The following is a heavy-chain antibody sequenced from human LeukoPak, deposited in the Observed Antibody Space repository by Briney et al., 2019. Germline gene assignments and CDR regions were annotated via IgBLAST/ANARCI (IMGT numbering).Heavy chain of an antibody. Sequence: GGSLRLSCAASGFTFSSYSMNWVSQAPGKGLEWVSYISSSSSTIYYADSVKGRFTTSRDNAKNSLYLQMNSLRAEDTAVYYCARAERFLEWLLYFDYWGQGTLVTVSS. V-gene: IGHV3-48*04. CDR1: GFTFSSYS. J-gene: IGHJ4*02. CDR3: ARAERFLEWLLYFDY. D-gene: IGHD3-3*01. CDR2: ISSSSSTI.